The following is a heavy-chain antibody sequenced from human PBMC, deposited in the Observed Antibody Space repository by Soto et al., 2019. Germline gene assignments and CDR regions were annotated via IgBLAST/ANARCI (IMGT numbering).Heavy chain of an antibody. Sequence: HPGGSLRLSCAASGFFFNNYDMSWVRQAPGKGLEWVATLSSGGGTTYYTDSVKGRFTISRDNSMNLLYLQMNSLRADDTAVYYCAKDGDWYDFSTGYYSRGNYFDYWGQGTLVTVSS. CDR2: LSSGGGTT. J-gene: IGHJ4*02. V-gene: IGHV3-23*01. CDR3: AKDGDWYDFSTGYYSRGNYFDY. CDR1: GFFFNNYD. D-gene: IGHD3-3*01.